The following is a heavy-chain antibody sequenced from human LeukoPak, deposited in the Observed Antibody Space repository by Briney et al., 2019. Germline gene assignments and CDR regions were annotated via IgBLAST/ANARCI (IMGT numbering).Heavy chain of an antibody. Sequence: ASVKVSCKASGGTFTSYGISWVRQAPGQGLEWMGWISAYNGNTNYAQKLQGRVTMTTDTSTSTAYMELRSLRSDDTAVYYCARDGYYYDSSGYYTSDYWGQGTLVTVSS. D-gene: IGHD3-22*01. CDR1: GGTFTSYG. V-gene: IGHV1-18*01. J-gene: IGHJ4*02. CDR2: ISAYNGNT. CDR3: ARDGYYYDSSGYYTSDY.